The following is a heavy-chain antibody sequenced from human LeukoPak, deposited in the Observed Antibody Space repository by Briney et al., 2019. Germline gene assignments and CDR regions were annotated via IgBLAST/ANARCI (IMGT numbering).Heavy chain of an antibody. D-gene: IGHD2-15*01. J-gene: IGHJ6*02. CDR3: AREGGTPLWYYYYGMDV. V-gene: IGHV3-74*01. Sequence: GGSLRLSCAASGFTFSSYWMHWVRQAPGKGLVWVSRINSDGSSTSYADSVKSRFTISRDNAKNTLYLQMNSLRAEDTAVYYCAREGGTPLWYYYYGMDVWGQGTTVTVSS. CDR1: GFTFSSYW. CDR2: INSDGSST.